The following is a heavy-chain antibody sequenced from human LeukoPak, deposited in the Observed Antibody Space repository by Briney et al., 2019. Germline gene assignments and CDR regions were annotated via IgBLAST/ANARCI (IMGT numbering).Heavy chain of an antibody. V-gene: IGHV4-39*07. J-gene: IGHJ4*02. CDR2: INHSGST. CDR3: ASSSVAGTVFDY. D-gene: IGHD6-19*01. CDR1: GGSISSSSYY. Sequence: PSETLSLTCTVSGGSISSSSYYWDWIRQPPGKGLEWIGEINHSGSTNYNPSLKSRVTISVDTSKNQFSLKLSSVTAADTAVYYCASSSVAGTVFDYWGQGTLVTVSS.